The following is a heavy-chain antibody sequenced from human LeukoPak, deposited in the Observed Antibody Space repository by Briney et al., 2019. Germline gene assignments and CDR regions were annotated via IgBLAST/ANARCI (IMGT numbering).Heavy chain of an antibody. CDR1: GFTFSSYP. CDR3: ARVPMVRATGVYFDY. CDR2: ISYDGSKI. Sequence: GGSLRLSCAASGFTFSSYPLHWVRQAPGKGLEWVTLISYDGSKIYYADSVKGRFTISRDNSKNTLYLQMNSLRAEDTAVYYCARVPMVRATGVYFDYWGQGTLVTVSS. D-gene: IGHD3-10*01. V-gene: IGHV3-30*14. J-gene: IGHJ4*02.